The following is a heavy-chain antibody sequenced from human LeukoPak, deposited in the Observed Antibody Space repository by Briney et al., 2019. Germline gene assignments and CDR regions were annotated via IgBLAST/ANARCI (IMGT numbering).Heavy chain of an antibody. CDR2: IYHSGST. V-gene: IGHV4-38-2*01. Sequence: KSSETLSLTCAVSGYSISSGYYWGWIRQPPGKGLEWIGSIYHSGSTYYNPSLKSRVTISVDTSKNQFSLKLSSVTAADTAVYYCARRPGPHPHYFDYWGQGTLVTVSS. J-gene: IGHJ4*02. CDR1: GYSISSGYY. D-gene: IGHD3-10*01. CDR3: ARRPGPHPHYFDY.